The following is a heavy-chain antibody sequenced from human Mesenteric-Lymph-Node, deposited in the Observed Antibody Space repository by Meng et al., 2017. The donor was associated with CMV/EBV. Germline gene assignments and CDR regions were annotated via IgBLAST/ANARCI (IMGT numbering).Heavy chain of an antibody. CDR3: ARTRLVFDIAVIPAAIQGPSAYFDN. Sequence: GGSLRLSCAASGFTVSSSYMSWVRQAPGEGLEWVSGIYSGLSTYYADSVKGRFTISRDNAKNSLYLQMNSLRAEDTAVYYCARTRLVFDIAVIPAAIQGPSAYFDNWGQGTLVTVSS. D-gene: IGHD2-2*02. CDR1: GFTVSSSY. CDR2: IYSGLST. J-gene: IGHJ4*02. V-gene: IGHV3-53*01.